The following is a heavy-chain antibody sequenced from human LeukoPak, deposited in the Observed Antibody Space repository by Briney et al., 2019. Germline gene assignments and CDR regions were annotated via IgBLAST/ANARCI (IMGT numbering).Heavy chain of an antibody. V-gene: IGHV3-64D*09. Sequence: GGSLRLSCSASGFTFSTYAMHWVREAPGKGLEYVSAISSDGGRTYYADSVKGRFTISRDNSKNTLYLQMSSLRAEDTAVYYCVKVASVTTFGGTFDYWGQGTLVTVSS. CDR2: ISSDGGRT. D-gene: IGHD3-16*01. CDR1: GFTFSTYA. J-gene: IGHJ4*02. CDR3: VKVASVTTFGGTFDY.